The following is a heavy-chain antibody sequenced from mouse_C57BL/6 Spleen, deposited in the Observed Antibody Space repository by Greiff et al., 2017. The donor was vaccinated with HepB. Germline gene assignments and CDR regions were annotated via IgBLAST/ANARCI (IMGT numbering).Heavy chain of an antibody. Sequence: VKVVESGPGLVQPSQSLSITCTVSGFSLTSYGVHWVRQSPGKGLEWLGVIWSGGSTDYNAAFISRLSISKDNSKSQVFFKMNSLQADDTAIYYCASYYYGSSPHWYFDVWGTGTTVTVSS. D-gene: IGHD1-1*01. J-gene: IGHJ1*03. CDR1: GFSLTSYG. CDR3: ASYYYGSSPHWYFDV. V-gene: IGHV2-2*01. CDR2: IWSGGST.